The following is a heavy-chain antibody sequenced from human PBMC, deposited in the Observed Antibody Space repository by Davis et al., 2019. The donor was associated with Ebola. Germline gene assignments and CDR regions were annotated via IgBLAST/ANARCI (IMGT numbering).Heavy chain of an antibody. CDR1: GFTFTNYA. D-gene: IGHD1-7*01. CDR3: ARDNWNYVGFDY. V-gene: IGHV3-7*01. Sequence: GESLKISCAASGFTFTNYAMDWVRQAPGKGLEWVANMKEDGSGKYYVDSVKGRFIISRDNAKNSVYLQMNSLRAEDTAVYYCARDNWNYVGFDYWGQGTLVSVSS. CDR2: MKEDGSGK. J-gene: IGHJ4*02.